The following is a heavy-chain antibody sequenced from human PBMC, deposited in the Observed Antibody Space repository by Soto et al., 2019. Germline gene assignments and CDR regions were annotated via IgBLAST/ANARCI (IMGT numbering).Heavy chain of an antibody. CDR2: ISATTTYK. CDR1: GFTFDTYP. J-gene: IGHJ2*01. CDR3: ARGSASKSGHLWYFDL. D-gene: IGHD2-8*02. V-gene: IGHV3-21*01. Sequence: PGGSLRLSCTASGFTFDTYPMNWLRQAPGRGLEWVSSISATTTYKYYAASVEGRFTISRDNAKNYLYLQTNGLGAEDTAVYYCARGSASKSGHLWYFDLWGRGT.